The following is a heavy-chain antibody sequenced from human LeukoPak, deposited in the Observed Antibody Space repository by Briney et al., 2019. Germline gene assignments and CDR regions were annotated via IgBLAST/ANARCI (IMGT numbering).Heavy chain of an antibody. CDR2: INHSGST. V-gene: IGHV4-34*01. Sequence: PSETLSLTCTVSGGSINNYYWGWIRQPPGKGLEWIGEINHSGSTNYNPSLQSRVTISVDTSKNQFSLKLSSVTAADTAVYYCARHLGPIVVVPAAIRYFDYWAREPWSPSPQ. J-gene: IGHJ4*02. CDR3: ARHLGPIVVVPAAIRYFDY. D-gene: IGHD2-2*01. CDR1: GGSINNYY.